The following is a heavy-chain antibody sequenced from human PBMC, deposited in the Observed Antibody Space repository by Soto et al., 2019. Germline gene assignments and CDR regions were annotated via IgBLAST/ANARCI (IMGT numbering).Heavy chain of an antibody. J-gene: IGHJ6*02. CDR1: GYTFTSYY. Sequence: GASVKVSFKASGYTFTSYYMHWVRQAPGQGLEWMGIIKPSGGSAIYAQKFQGRVTMTRDTSTSTYYMELSSLTSEDTAVYYCEKPQIDRHYYYGMEVWGQGTAVTVSS. CDR2: IKPSGGSA. CDR3: EKPQIDRHYYYGMEV. V-gene: IGHV1-46*01.